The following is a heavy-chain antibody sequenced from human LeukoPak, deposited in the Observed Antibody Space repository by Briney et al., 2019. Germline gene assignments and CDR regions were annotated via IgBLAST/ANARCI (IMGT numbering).Heavy chain of an antibody. J-gene: IGHJ4*02. D-gene: IGHD6-19*01. V-gene: IGHV4-4*07. Sequence: SETLSLTCTVSGGSISSYYWSWIRQPAGKGLEWIGRILMSVSTDYNPSLKSRVSMSIDESKNTITLKRTSVNAADTALYYCATSFSGFRDYWGQGTLFTVSS. CDR3: ATSFSGFRDY. CDR2: ILMSVST. CDR1: GGSISSYY.